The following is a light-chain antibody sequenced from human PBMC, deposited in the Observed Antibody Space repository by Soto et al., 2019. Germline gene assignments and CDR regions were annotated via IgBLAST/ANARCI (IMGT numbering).Light chain of an antibody. V-gene: IGLV2-14*01. CDR3: SSYTSALTEDV. CDR2: DVS. CDR1: SSDVGGYNY. J-gene: IGLJ1*01. Sequence: QSALTQPASVSGSPGQSITISCTGTSSDVGGYNYVSWYQQHPGKAPKLMIYDVSNRPSGVSNRFSGSKSGNTASLTISGLQAEDEADYYCSSYTSALTEDVFGNGTKLTAL.